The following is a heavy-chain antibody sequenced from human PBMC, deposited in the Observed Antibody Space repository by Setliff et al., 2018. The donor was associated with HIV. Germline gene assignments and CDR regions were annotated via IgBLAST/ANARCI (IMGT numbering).Heavy chain of an antibody. CDR2: IYYSGNP. J-gene: IGHJ4*02. V-gene: IGHV4-31*03. CDR3: ARGFDYAQRPPLYYFDY. D-gene: IGHD2-2*01. Sequence: SETLSLTCTVYGGSISSGYYYWSWIRQHPGKGLEWIGYIYYSGNPFYNPSLRSRVTISLDTSKNQFSLKLSSVTAADTAVYYCARGFDYAQRPPLYYFDYWGQGTLVTVSS. CDR1: GGSISSGYYY.